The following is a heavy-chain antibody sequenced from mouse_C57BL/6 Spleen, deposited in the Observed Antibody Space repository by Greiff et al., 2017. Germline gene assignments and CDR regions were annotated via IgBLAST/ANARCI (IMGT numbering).Heavy chain of an antibody. CDR2: IDPENGDT. J-gene: IGHJ2*01. D-gene: IGHD2-3*01. Sequence: VQLQQSGAELVRPGASVKLSCTASGFNIKDDYMHWVKQRPEQGLAWIGWIDPENGDTEYASKFQGKATITADTSSNTAYLQLSSLTSEDTAVYYCTIYDGYYPLDYWGQGTTLTVSS. V-gene: IGHV14-4*01. CDR3: TIYDGYYPLDY. CDR1: GFNIKDDY.